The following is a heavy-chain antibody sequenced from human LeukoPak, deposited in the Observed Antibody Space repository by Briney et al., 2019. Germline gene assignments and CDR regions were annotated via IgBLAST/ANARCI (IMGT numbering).Heavy chain of an antibody. CDR2: IRSKSNSYAT. CDR1: GFTFSGSA. J-gene: IGHJ4*02. CDR3: AKTDLEYYDSSGIAYYFDY. V-gene: IGHV3-73*01. Sequence: GGSLKLSCATSGFTFSGSAMHWVRQASGKGLEWVGRIRSKSNSYATAYGASVTGRFTISRDDSKNTAYLQMNSLRAEDTAVYYCAKTDLEYYDSSGIAYYFDYWGQGTLVTVSS. D-gene: IGHD3-22*01.